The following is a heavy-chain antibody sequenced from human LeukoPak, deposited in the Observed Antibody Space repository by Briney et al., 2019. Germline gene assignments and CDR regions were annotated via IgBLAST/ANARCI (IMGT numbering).Heavy chain of an antibody. Sequence: PGRSLRLSCAASGFTFSSYDMHWVRQATGKGLDWVSAIGTAGDTYYPGSVKGRFTISRENTKNSLYHQMNSLRAGDTAVYYCARGKVVPGQYYGMDVWGQGTTVTVSS. CDR1: GFTFSSYD. CDR2: IGTAGDT. J-gene: IGHJ6*02. D-gene: IGHD2-15*01. CDR3: ARGKVVPGQYYGMDV. V-gene: IGHV3-13*01.